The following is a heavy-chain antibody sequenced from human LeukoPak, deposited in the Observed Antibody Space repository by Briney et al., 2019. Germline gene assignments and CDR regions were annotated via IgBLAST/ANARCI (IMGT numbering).Heavy chain of an antibody. Sequence: SETLSLTCTVSGGSIRSYYWSWIRQPPGKGLVWIGYIYYSGSTNCNPSLKSRVTISVDTSKNQFSLKLSSVTAADTAVYYGARNGHGDYTDFDLWGRGTLVTVSS. J-gene: IGHJ2*01. D-gene: IGHD4-17*01. CDR1: GGSIRSYY. CDR3: ARNGHGDYTDFDL. CDR2: IYYSGST. V-gene: IGHV4-59*01.